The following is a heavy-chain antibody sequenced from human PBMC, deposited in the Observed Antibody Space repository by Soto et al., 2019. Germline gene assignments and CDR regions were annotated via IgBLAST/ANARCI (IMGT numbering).Heavy chain of an antibody. Sequence: QVQLQESGPGLVKPSETLSLTCTVSGGSISSYYWSWIRQPPGKGLEWIGYIYYSGSTNYNPSLKSRVTISVDTSKNQFSLKLSSVTAADTAVYYCARGNRDGQLPFDPWGQGTLVTVSS. D-gene: IGHD6-13*01. CDR1: GGSISSYY. CDR2: IYYSGST. CDR3: ARGNRDGQLPFDP. V-gene: IGHV4-59*01. J-gene: IGHJ5*02.